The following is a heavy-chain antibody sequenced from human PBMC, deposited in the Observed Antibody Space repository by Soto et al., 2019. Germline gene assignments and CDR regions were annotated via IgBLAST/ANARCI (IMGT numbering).Heavy chain of an antibody. CDR1: GGSFSGYY. CDR3: ASSGYSGSRGIADY. J-gene: IGHJ4*02. Sequence: PSETLSLTCAVYGGSFSGYYWSWIRQPPGKGLEWIGEINHSGSTNYNPSLKSRVTISVDTSKNQFPLKLSSVTAADTAVYYCASSGYSGSRGIADYWGQGTMVTVSS. D-gene: IGHD5-12*01. V-gene: IGHV4-34*01. CDR2: INHSGST.